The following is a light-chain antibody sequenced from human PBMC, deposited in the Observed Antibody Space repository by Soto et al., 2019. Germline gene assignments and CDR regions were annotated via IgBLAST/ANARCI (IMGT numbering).Light chain of an antibody. CDR2: WAS. Sequence: DIVVSQSPDSLAVSLGEKATIYCKSSQSLSYSSNNQSYLAWYQQKPGQPPKLLFYWASTRDSGVPDRCSGSGSGTDFTLTISSLQAEDVAVYYCQQYYTTPMYTFGQGTRLEIK. J-gene: IGKJ2*01. V-gene: IGKV4-1*01. CDR3: QQYYTTPMYT. CDR1: QSLSYSSNNQSY.